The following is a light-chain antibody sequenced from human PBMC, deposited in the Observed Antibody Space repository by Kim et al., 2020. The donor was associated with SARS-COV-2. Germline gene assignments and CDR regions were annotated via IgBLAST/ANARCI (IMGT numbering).Light chain of an antibody. Sequence: GQSITISCTGTSSDVGGYNYVSWYQQHPGQAPKVMIYDVSNRPSGVSNRFSGSKSGNTASLTISGLQAEDEADYYCSSYTSSNTVVFGGGTQLTVL. CDR2: DVS. J-gene: IGLJ2*01. CDR3: SSYTSSNTVV. V-gene: IGLV2-14*03. CDR1: SSDVGGYNY.